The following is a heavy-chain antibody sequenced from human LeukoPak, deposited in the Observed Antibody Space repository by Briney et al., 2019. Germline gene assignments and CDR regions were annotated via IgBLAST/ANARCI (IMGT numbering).Heavy chain of an antibody. CDR1: GFTFRSYS. CDR3: ARDPQSYAFDV. V-gene: IGHV3-30*03. Sequence: GGSLRLSCAASGFTFRSYSMNWVRQAPGKGLEWVAVISYDGSNKYYADSVKGRFTISRDNSKNTLYLQMNSLRAEDTAVYYCARDPQSYAFDVWGQGTMVTVSS. J-gene: IGHJ3*01. CDR2: ISYDGSNK.